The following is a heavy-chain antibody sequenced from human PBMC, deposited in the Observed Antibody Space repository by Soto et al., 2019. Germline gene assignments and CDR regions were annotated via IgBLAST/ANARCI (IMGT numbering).Heavy chain of an antibody. CDR3: ARGVVGAPD. J-gene: IGHJ4*02. V-gene: IGHV1-69*02. D-gene: IGHD1-26*01. Sequence: QVQLVQSGAEVKKPGSSVKVSCKASGGTFSSYTISWVQQAPGQGLEWMGRINPILGIANYAQKFQGRGTITADKSPSTAYMELSSLISEDTGVYYCARGVVGAPDWGQGTMVTVPS. CDR2: INPILGIA. CDR1: GGTFSSYT.